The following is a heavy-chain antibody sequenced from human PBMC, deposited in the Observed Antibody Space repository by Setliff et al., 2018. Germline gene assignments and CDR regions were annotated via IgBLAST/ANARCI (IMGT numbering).Heavy chain of an antibody. CDR2: IRSSSSTI. Sequence: GESLKISCAASGFTFSNYNMNWVRQAPGKGLEWVSYIRSSSSTIYYADSVKGRFTISRDNAKNSLYLQMNSLRAEDTAVYYCASAYYYDSSGLRGSGYWGQGTLVTVSS. CDR1: GFTFSNYN. V-gene: IGHV3-48*04. D-gene: IGHD3-22*01. J-gene: IGHJ4*02. CDR3: ASAYYYDSSGLRGSGY.